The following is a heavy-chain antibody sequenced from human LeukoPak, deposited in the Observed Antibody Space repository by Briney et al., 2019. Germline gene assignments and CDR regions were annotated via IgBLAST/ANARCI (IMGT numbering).Heavy chain of an antibody. CDR3: ARTPNRDGYSHIDF. CDR2: LSDSGAST. V-gene: IGHV3-23*01. Sequence: GGSLRLSCAASGFTFTNHAMAWVRLAPGKGLEWVSTLSDSGASTYYADSVKGRLTISRDNSRNTMYLQMDSLRADDTGVYFCARTPNRDGYSHIDFWGQGALVTVSS. J-gene: IGHJ4*02. D-gene: IGHD5-24*01. CDR1: GFTFTNHA.